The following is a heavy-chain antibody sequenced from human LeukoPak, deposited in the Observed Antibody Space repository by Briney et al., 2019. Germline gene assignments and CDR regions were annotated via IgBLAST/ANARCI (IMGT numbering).Heavy chain of an antibody. V-gene: IGHV3-21*04. CDR2: ISSSSSYI. D-gene: IGHD3-3*01. CDR1: GFTFSSYS. J-gene: IGHJ4*02. Sequence: GRSLRLSCAASGFTFSSYSMNWVRQAPGKGLEWVSSISSSSSYIYYADSVKGRFTISRDNAKNSLYLQMNSLRSEDTAVYYCAGTKPRKEDFWSGYYADYWGQGTLVTVSS. CDR3: AGTKPRKEDFWSGYYADY.